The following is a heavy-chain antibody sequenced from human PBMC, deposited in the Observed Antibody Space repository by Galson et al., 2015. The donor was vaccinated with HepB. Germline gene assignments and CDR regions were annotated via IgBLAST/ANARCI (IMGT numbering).Heavy chain of an antibody. Sequence: SVKVSCKASGYTFTINGISWLRQASGQGLEWMGWISANSGNTNYAENSQGRVTLTRDTSTSTAYQDLRSLGSDDTATDYFARARDYRFDYWGQGTLVTVSS. D-gene: IGHD3-16*02. V-gene: IGHV1-18*01. CDR1: GYTFTING. CDR3: ARARDYRFDY. J-gene: IGHJ4*02. CDR2: ISANSGNT.